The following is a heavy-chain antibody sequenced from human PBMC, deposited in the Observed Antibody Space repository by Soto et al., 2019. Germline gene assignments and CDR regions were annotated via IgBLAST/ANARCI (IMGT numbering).Heavy chain of an antibody. D-gene: IGHD2-15*01. CDR1: GFSLTASGEG. J-gene: IGHJ4*02. V-gene: IGHV2-5*01. Sequence: QITLKESGPTLVKPTQTLTLTCTFSGFSLTASGEGVAWIRQPPGKALEWLALIFWNGDKFYSSSLRSRLTITKDTSKNQVVLTMTNMDPADAATYYCARRIIGRATPQIDYWGQGTLVTVSS. CDR2: IFWNGDK. CDR3: ARRIIGRATPQIDY.